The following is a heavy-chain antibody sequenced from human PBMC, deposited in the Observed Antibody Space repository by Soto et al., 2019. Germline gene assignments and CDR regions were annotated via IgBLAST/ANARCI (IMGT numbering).Heavy chain of an antibody. J-gene: IGHJ5*02. CDR2: IAYDRSNR. D-gene: IGHD6-19*01. CDR1: GFSISRCA. Sequence: QVLLVESGGGVVQPGRSLRLSCPASGFSISRCAMHWVRLAAGKGLEWVAVIAYDRSNRWYADSAKGRFTISKDNSKNAVYLQISSLRGEGTAVYYCARDLQAGSDNVNWFAPWGQGTLISVS. CDR3: ARDLQAGSDNVNWFAP. V-gene: IGHV3-30*04.